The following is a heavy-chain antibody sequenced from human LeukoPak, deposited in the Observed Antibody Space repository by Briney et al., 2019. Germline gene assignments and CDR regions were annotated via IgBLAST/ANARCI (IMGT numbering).Heavy chain of an antibody. CDR1: GGTFSSYA. Sequence: GASVKVSCKASGGTFSSYAISWVRQAPGQGLEWMGGIIPIFGTANYAQKFQGRVTITADESTSTAYMELSRLRSDDTAVYYCARGGDSSGYYLSTYYYYYGMDVWGQGTTVTVSS. V-gene: IGHV1-69*01. CDR2: IIPIFGTA. J-gene: IGHJ6*02. CDR3: ARGGDSSGYYLSTYYYYYGMDV. D-gene: IGHD3-22*01.